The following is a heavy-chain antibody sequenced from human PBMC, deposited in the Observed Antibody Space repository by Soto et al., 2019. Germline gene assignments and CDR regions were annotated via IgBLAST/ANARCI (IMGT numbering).Heavy chain of an antibody. CDR1: GFTFSAYA. D-gene: IGHD5-18*01. V-gene: IGHV3-64*02. CDR3: ARDQPGYSYGYGLGY. Sequence: PGGSLRLSCAASGFTFSAYAMHWVRQVPGKGLEYVSAITSVGISTYYADSVKGRFTISRDNSKNTLYLQMGSLRAEDMAVYFCARDQPGYSYGYGLGYWGQGTLVTVSS. CDR2: ITSVGIST. J-gene: IGHJ4*02.